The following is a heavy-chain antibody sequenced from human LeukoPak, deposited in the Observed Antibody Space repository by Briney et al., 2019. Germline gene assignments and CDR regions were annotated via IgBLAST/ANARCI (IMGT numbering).Heavy chain of an antibody. D-gene: IGHD4-17*01. CDR2: INWNGGST. CDR1: GFTFDDYG. CDR3: ARDLISHYGDYAGMDV. Sequence: GGSLRLSCAAPGFTFDDYGMSWVRQAPRKGLEWVSGINWNGGSTGYADSVKGRFTISRGNAKNSLYLQMNSLRAEDTALYHCARDLISHYGDYAGMDVWGQGTTVTVSS. J-gene: IGHJ6*02. V-gene: IGHV3-20*01.